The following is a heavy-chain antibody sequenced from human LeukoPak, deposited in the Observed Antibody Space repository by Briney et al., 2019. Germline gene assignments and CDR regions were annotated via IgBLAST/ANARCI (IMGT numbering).Heavy chain of an antibody. Sequence: PGGSLRLSCVASGFTFSTYAMSWVRQAPGKGLEWIGEINHSGSTNYNPSLKSRVTISVDTSKNQFSLKLSSVTAADTAVYYCARGNSYGYRLFDYWGQGTLVTVSS. J-gene: IGHJ4*02. V-gene: IGHV4-34*01. CDR2: INHSGST. CDR1: GFTFSTYA. CDR3: ARGNSYGYRLFDY. D-gene: IGHD5-18*01.